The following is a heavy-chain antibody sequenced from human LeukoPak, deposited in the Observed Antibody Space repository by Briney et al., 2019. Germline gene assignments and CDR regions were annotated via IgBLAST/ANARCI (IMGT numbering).Heavy chain of an antibody. Sequence: PGGSLRLSCAASGFAFSSYWMSWIRQAPGKGLEWVANIKQDGSEKYYVDSVKGRFTIFRDNSKNSLYLQMNSLRAEETAVYYCARARYSSRWYGEDYWGQGTLVTVSS. CDR1: GFAFSSYW. CDR2: IKQDGSEK. J-gene: IGHJ4*02. D-gene: IGHD6-13*01. CDR3: ARARYSSRWYGEDY. V-gene: IGHV3-7*01.